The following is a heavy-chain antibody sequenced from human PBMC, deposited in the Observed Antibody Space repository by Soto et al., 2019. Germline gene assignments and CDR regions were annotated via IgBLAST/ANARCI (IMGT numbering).Heavy chain of an antibody. CDR1: GASMRSTDYY. CDR2: VYYTGST. Sequence: SETLSLTCTVSGASMRSTDYYWSWIRQAPGKGLEWIGYVYYTGSTYYNPSLMSRLTISVDTSKNQFSLKLTSVTAAETAVYYCVRTAREGAVAPHWFDRWGQGTQVTVSS. J-gene: IGHJ5*02. V-gene: IGHV4-30-4*01. D-gene: IGHD2-21*02. CDR3: VRTAREGAVAPHWFDR.